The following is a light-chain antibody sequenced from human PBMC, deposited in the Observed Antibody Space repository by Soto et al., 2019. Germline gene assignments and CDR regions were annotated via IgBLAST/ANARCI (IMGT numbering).Light chain of an antibody. CDR1: SGHSSYA. CDR2: LNSDGSH. CDR3: QTWGTGIVV. J-gene: IGLJ2*01. Sequence: QLVLTQSPSASASLGASVNLTCTLSSGHSSYAIAWHQQQPERSPRYLMKLNSDGSHSKGDGIPDHFSGSSSGAERYLTISSLQSEDEADYYCQTWGTGIVVFGGGTKLTVL. V-gene: IGLV4-69*01.